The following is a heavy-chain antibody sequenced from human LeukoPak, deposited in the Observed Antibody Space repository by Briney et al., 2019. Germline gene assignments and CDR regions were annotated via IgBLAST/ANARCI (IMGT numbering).Heavy chain of an antibody. CDR1: GYTLTGYY. CDR2: INPNSGGT. D-gene: IGHD5-24*01. CDR3: ARDQVEMATITNFDY. V-gene: IGHV1-2*06. Sequence: GASVKVSCKASGYTLTGYYMHWVRQAPGQGLEWMGRINPNSGGTNYAQKFQGRVTMTRDTSISTAYMELSRLRSDDTAVYYCARDQVEMATITNFDYWGQGTLVTVSS. J-gene: IGHJ4*02.